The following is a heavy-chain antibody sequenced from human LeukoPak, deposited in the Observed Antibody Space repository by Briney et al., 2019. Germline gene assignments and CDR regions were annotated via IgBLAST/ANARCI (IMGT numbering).Heavy chain of an antibody. Sequence: KTSGTLSLTCAVSGGSISSCNWWSWVRPPPGKGLEWIGEIHHSGSTNYNPSLKSRVTISVDTSKNQFSLKLSSVTAADTAVYYCARDVWFGGIDAFDIWGQGTMVTVSS. V-gene: IGHV4-4*02. J-gene: IGHJ3*02. CDR1: GGSISSCNW. D-gene: IGHD3-10*01. CDR2: IHHSGST. CDR3: ARDVWFGGIDAFDI.